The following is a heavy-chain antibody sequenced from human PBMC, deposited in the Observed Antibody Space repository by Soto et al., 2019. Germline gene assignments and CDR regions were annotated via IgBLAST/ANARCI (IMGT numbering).Heavy chain of an antibody. D-gene: IGHD1-1*01. V-gene: IGHV3-48*03. CDR2: ISSSGSTI. CDR1: GFTFSSYE. J-gene: IGHJ5*02. CDR3: ASFELDAIIRNWFDP. Sequence: GGSLRLSCAASGFTFSSYEMNWVRQAPGKGLEWVSYISSSGSTIYYADSVKGRFTISRDNAKNSLYLQMNSLRAEDTAVYYCASFELDAIIRNWFDPWGQGTLVTVSS.